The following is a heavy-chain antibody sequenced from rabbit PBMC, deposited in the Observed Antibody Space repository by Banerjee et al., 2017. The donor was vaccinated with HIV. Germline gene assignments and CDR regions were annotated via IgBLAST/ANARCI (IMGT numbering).Heavy chain of an antibody. V-gene: IGHV1S45*01. CDR1: GIDARSSYY. CDR3: ARDDYGDYDYFDF. J-gene: IGHJ4*01. D-gene: IGHD2-1*01. CDR2: IYAGWGGST. Sequence: QEQLEESGGGLVKPGGTLTLTCKASGIDARSSYYMCWVRQAPGKGLEWIGCIYAGWGGSTYYASWAKGRFTISKTSSTTVTLQMTSLTAADTATYFCARDDYGDYDYFDFWGPGTLVTVS.